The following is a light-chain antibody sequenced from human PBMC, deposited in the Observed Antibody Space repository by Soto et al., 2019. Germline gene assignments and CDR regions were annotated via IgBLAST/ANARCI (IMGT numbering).Light chain of an antibody. CDR1: SSDVGGYNF. V-gene: IGLV2-14*01. CDR2: DVT. Sequence: QSALTQPASVSGSPGQSLTISCTGTSSDVGGYNFVSWYQLHPGNAPKLVIFDVTNRPPGVSNRFSGSKSGNTAYLTISGLQPEDEGHYYCSSYTVRTIPLFGGGTKLTVL. J-gene: IGLJ2*01. CDR3: SSYTVRTIPL.